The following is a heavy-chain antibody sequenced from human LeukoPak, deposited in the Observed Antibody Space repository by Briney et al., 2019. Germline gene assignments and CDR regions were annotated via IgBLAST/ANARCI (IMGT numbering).Heavy chain of an antibody. J-gene: IGHJ4*02. D-gene: IGHD3-22*01. CDR2: FYDSGST. CDR1: GGSISSYY. CDR3: ARGDSSGYYKDSGYFDY. V-gene: IGHV4-59*12. Sequence: SETLSLTCTVSGGSISSYYWSWIRQPPGKGLEWIGYFYDSGSTNYNPSLKSRVTISLDTSKTQFSLKVRSVTAADTAVYYCARGDSSGYYKDSGYFDYWGQGTLVTVSS.